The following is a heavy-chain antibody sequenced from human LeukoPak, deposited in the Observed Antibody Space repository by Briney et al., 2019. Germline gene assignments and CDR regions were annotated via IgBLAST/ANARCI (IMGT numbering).Heavy chain of an antibody. CDR3: ARARECGSGWYRVDWFDP. CDR1: GGTFSSYA. D-gene: IGHD6-19*01. CDR2: IIPIFGSA. J-gene: IGHJ5*02. V-gene: IGHV1-69*13. Sequence: SVKVSCKASGGTFSSYAISLVRQAPGQGLEWMGGIIPIFGSANSSQKFQGRVTITADESTSTAYMELSSLRSEDTAVYYCARARECGSGWYRVDWFDPWGQGTLVTVSS.